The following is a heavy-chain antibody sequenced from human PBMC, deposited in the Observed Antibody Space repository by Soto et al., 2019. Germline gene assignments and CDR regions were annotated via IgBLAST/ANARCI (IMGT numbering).Heavy chain of an antibody. J-gene: IGHJ6*02. CDR3: ARGIIMKRGYSYGPSVSYYYGMDV. CDR1: GGTFSSYA. D-gene: IGHD5-18*01. CDR2: IIPIFGTA. V-gene: IGHV1-69*13. Sequence: SVKVSCKASGGTFSSYAISWVRQAPGQGLEWMGGIIPIFGTANYAQKFQGRVTITADESTSTAYMELSSLRSEDTAVYYCARGIIMKRGYSYGPSVSYYYGMDVWGQGTTVTVSS.